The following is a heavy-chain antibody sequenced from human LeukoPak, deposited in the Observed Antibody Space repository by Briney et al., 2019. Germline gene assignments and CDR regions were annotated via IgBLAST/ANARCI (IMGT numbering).Heavy chain of an antibody. CDR2: ISGSGGST. CDR3: AKDRDFRSGDFDC. D-gene: IGHD3-3*01. Sequence: GGSLRLSCAASGFTFSSYAMSWVRQAPGKGLEWVSAISGSGGSTYYADSVKGRFTISRDNSKRTLYLQMNSLRVEDTAVYYCAKDRDFRSGDFDCWGQGTLVTVSS. V-gene: IGHV3-23*01. CDR1: GFTFSSYA. J-gene: IGHJ4*02.